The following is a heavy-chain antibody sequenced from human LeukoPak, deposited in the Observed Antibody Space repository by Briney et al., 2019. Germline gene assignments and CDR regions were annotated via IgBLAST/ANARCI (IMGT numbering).Heavy chain of an antibody. J-gene: IGHJ4*02. CDR1: GYTFTSYY. CDR3: ARDKQTCSSSWSPRGSLDY. D-gene: IGHD6-13*01. Sequence: ASVKVSYKASGYTFTSYYMHWVRQAPGQGLEWMGIINPSGGSTSYAQKFQGRVTMTRDMSTSTVYMELSSLRSEDTAVYYCARDKQTCSSSWSPRGSLDYWGQGTLVTVSS. V-gene: IGHV1-46*01. CDR2: INPSGGST.